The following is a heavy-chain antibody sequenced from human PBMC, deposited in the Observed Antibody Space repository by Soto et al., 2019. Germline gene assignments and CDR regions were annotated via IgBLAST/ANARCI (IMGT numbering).Heavy chain of an antibody. CDR1: GGSISSGGYS. CDR3: ARDLPLGYCISTSCARYYGMHV. Sequence: PSETLSLTCAVSGGSISSGGYSWSWIRQPPGKGLEWIGYIYHSGSTNYNPSLKSRVTISVDKSKNQFSLKLSSVTAADTAVYYCARDLPLGYCISTSCARYYGMHVWGQGTTVTVS. CDR2: IYHSGST. D-gene: IGHD2-2*01. V-gene: IGHV4-30-2*01. J-gene: IGHJ6*02.